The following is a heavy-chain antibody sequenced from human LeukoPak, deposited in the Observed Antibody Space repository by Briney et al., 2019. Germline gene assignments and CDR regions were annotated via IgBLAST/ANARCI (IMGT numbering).Heavy chain of an antibody. CDR2: ISGSGGST. V-gene: IGHV3-23*01. CDR1: GFTFSSYA. CDR3: AKNAKGFWSGVTPGYYYYYMDV. D-gene: IGHD3-3*01. J-gene: IGHJ6*03. Sequence: GGSLRLSCAASGFTFSSYAMSWVRQAPGKGLEWVSAISGSGGSTYYADSVKGRFTISRDNSKNTLYLQMNRLRAEDTAVYYCAKNAKGFWSGVTPGYYYYYMDVWGKGTTVTVSS.